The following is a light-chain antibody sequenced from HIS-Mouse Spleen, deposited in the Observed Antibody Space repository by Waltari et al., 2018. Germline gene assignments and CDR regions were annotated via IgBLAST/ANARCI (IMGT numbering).Light chain of an antibody. CDR2: EDS. CDR1: ALPKKY. V-gene: IGLV3-10*01. CDR3: YSTDSSGNHRV. J-gene: IGLJ2*01. Sequence: ELTQPPSVSVSPGQTARITCSGDALPKKYAYWYQQKSGQAPVLVIYEDSKRPSGIPERFSGSSSGTLATLTISGAQVEDEADYYCYSTDSSGNHRVFGGGTKLTVL.